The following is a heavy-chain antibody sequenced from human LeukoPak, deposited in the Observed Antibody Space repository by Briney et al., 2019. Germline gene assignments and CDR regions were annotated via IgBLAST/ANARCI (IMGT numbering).Heavy chain of an antibody. CDR2: IGIESGNT. Sequence: GGSLRLSCTASGFPFIEYSMNWVRQAPGKGLEGISYIGIESGNTKYGDSVRGRFTISADKANNSLYLQMNSLRVEDTAVYYCARDHNYAFDNWGQGTLVSVAS. V-gene: IGHV3-48*01. CDR3: ARDHNYAFDN. J-gene: IGHJ4*02. CDR1: GFPFIEYS. D-gene: IGHD1-1*01.